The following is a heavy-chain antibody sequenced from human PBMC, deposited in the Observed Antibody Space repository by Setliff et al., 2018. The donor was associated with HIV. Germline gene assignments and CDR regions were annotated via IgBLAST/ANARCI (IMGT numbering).Heavy chain of an antibody. J-gene: IGHJ3*02. CDR3: ARRLIVGATRDVFDI. D-gene: IGHD1-26*01. V-gene: IGHV4-61*09. CDR1: GASISGVNYY. Sequence: SETLSLTCSVSGASISGVNYYWTWIRQPAGQGLKWHGHIKDTGDNNYSPSLKSRVTMEIDKTNKQFSLKLITVTAADTAVYYCARRLIVGATRDVFDILCQGTLVTVSS. CDR2: IKDTGDN.